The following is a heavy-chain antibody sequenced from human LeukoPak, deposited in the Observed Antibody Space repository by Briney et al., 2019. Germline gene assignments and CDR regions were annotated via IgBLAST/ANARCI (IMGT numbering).Heavy chain of an antibody. D-gene: IGHD1-1*01. CDR2: IHSDGSST. Sequence: GGSLRLSCAASGFTFSNYWMHWVRQAPGKGLVWVSRIHSDGSSTTSADSVKGRFTISRDNAENTLYLQMNSLRAEDTAVYFCARGNAHAFDIWGQGTMVSVSS. J-gene: IGHJ3*02. V-gene: IGHV3-74*01. CDR3: ARGNAHAFDI. CDR1: GFTFSNYW.